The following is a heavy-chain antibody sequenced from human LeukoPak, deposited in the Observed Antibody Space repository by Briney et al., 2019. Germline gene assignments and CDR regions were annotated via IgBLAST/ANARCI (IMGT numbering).Heavy chain of an antibody. Sequence: GRSLRLSCAASGFTFGDYAMHWVRQAPGKGLEWVSGINWNSGTIVYADSVKGRFTISRDNAKNSLFLQMNSLRAEDMAFYYCAKDLLGYSSSWYLGAFDIWGQGTMVTVSS. D-gene: IGHD6-13*01. CDR1: GFTFGDYA. CDR2: INWNSGTI. V-gene: IGHV3-9*03. J-gene: IGHJ3*02. CDR3: AKDLLGYSSSWYLGAFDI.